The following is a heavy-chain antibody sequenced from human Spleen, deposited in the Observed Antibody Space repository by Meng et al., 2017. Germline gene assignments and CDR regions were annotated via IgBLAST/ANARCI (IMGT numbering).Heavy chain of an antibody. Sequence: VQLVESGGGLVKPGGSLRLSCAASGFTFSTYSMNWVRQAPGKGLELVSSIYSSSPYIYYADSVKGRFTISRDNPKNSLYLHMNSLRADDTAVYYCARDYGGNSGGYWGQGTLVTVSS. V-gene: IGHV3-21*01. J-gene: IGHJ4*02. CDR2: IYSSSPYI. D-gene: IGHD4-23*01. CDR1: GFTFSTYS. CDR3: ARDYGGNSGGY.